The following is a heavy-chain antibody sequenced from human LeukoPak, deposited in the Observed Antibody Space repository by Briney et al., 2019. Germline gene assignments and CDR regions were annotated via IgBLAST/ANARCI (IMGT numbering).Heavy chain of an antibody. CDR1: GGTFSSYA. D-gene: IGHD3-3*01. V-gene: IGHV1-69*05. J-gene: IGHJ3*02. CDR3: ASWSGDYINRVENDAFDI. Sequence: SVKVSCKASGGTFSSYAISWVRQAPGQGLEWMGGIIPIFGTANYAQKLQGRVTMTTDTSTSTAYMELSSLRSEDTAVYYCASWSGDYINRVENDAFDIWGQGTMVTVSS. CDR2: IIPIFGTA.